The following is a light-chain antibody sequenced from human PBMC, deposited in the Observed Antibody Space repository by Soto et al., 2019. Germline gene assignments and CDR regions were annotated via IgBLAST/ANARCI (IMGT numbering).Light chain of an antibody. V-gene: IGKV1-5*01. CDR3: QQYNSYWT. Sequence: DSHMAESRAPLSASVGDSVPITCRARQSNSRWLTWYQQKPGTAPKLLIYAASSLESGVPSRFSGSGSGTEFTLTISSLQPDDFATYYCQQYNSYWTFGQGTKVDI. CDR2: AAS. CDR1: QSNSRW. J-gene: IGKJ1*01.